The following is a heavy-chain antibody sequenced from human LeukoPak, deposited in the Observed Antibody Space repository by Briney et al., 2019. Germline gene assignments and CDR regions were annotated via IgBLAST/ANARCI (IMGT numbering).Heavy chain of an antibody. CDR2: IKSKNDGGTT. D-gene: IGHD3-10*01. CDR1: GFTFTNAW. CDR3: TAPVR. J-gene: IGHJ4*02. Sequence: GGSLRLSCAASGFTFTNAWMSWVRQAPGKGLEWVGRIKSKNDGGTTDYAAPVKGRFTISRDDSKNTLYLHMNSLKTEDTAVYYCTAPVRGGQGTLVTVSS. V-gene: IGHV3-15*01.